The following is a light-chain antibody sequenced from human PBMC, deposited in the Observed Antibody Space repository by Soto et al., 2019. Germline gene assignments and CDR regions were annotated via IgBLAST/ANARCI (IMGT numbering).Light chain of an antibody. CDR2: AAS. CDR3: QQLITYPQT. CDR1: QGIRTY. Sequence: DVQRPQSPSSLSASLGDRVTITCRASQGIRTYLAWYQQKQGQAPKLXIYAASTLQSGVPSRFSGSGSGTEFALAISSLQPEDFATYYCQQLITYPQTFGQGTKVDIK. J-gene: IGKJ1*01. V-gene: IGKV1-9*01.